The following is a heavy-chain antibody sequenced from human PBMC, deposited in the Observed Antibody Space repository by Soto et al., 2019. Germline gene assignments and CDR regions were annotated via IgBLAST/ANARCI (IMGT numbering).Heavy chain of an antibody. Sequence: QVQLAQSGAKVKKPGASVKVSCKASGYTFSNYGISWVRQGPGQGLEWMGWISGYNGNTHYEEKVQDRIKMTTDTSTSTTYLELRSLRSDDTAVYFCARDPGFGFGYSYAFAMDVWGQGTTVTVSS. V-gene: IGHV1-18*01. J-gene: IGHJ6*02. CDR2: ISGYNGNT. D-gene: IGHD5-18*01. CDR3: ARDPGFGFGYSYAFAMDV. CDR1: GYTFSNYG.